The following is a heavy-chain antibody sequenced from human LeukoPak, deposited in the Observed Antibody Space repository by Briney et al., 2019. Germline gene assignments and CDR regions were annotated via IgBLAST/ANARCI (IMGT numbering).Heavy chain of an antibody. CDR3: AKGFTRFLEWLPDY. D-gene: IGHD3-3*01. CDR1: GFTFSSYW. CDR2: IKQDGSEK. Sequence: PGGSLRLSCAASGFTFSSYWMSWVRQAPGKGLEWVANIKQDGSEKYYVDSVKGRFTISRDNAKNSLYLQMNSLRAEDMALYYCAKGFTRFLEWLPDYWGQGTLVTVSS. J-gene: IGHJ4*02. V-gene: IGHV3-7*03.